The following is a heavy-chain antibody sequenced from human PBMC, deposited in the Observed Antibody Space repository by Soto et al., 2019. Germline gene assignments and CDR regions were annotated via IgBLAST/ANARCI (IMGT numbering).Heavy chain of an antibody. V-gene: IGHV1-3*01. CDR1: GYTFTSYA. D-gene: IGHD3-3*01. Sequence: ASVKVSCKASGYTFTSYAMHWVRQAPGQRLEWMGWINAGNGNTKYSQKFQGRVSITRDTSASTAYMELSSLRSEDTAVYYCARDVVKVRLLPPGAIDIWCPATMVTVSS. CDR2: INAGNGNT. J-gene: IGHJ3*02. CDR3: ARDVVKVRLLPPGAIDI.